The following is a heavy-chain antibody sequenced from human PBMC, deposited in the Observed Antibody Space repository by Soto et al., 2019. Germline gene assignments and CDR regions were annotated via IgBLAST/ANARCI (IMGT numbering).Heavy chain of an antibody. Sequence: QVQLVQSGAEVKKPGSSVKVSCKASRGTFSSYAISWVRQAPGQGLEWMGGIIPIFGTANYAQKFQGRVTITADESTSTAYMELSSLRSEDTAVYYCARGYDSSGYYSNVAFDIWGQWTMVTVSS. CDR1: RGTFSSYA. CDR3: ARGYDSSGYYSNVAFDI. D-gene: IGHD3-22*01. CDR2: IIPIFGTA. J-gene: IGHJ3*02. V-gene: IGHV1-69*01.